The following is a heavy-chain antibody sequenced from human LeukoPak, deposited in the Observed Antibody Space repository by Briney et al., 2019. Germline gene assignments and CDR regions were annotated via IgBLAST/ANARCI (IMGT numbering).Heavy chain of an antibody. Sequence: PSETLSLTCAVYGGSFSGYYWSWIRQPPGKGLEWIGEINHSGSTNYNPSLKSRVTISVDTPKNQFSLKLSSVTAADTAVYYCARGRRYFDWLPYDYWGQGTLVTVSS. CDR3: ARGRRYFDWLPYDY. D-gene: IGHD3-9*01. V-gene: IGHV4-34*01. CDR1: GGSFSGYY. CDR2: INHSGST. J-gene: IGHJ4*02.